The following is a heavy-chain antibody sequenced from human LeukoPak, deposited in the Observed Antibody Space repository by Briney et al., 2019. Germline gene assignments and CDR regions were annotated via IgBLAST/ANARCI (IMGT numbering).Heavy chain of an antibody. CDR1: GFTFGEYA. J-gene: IGHJ3*02. CDR2: IRSKAYGGTT. CDR3: TRDPPYFDWLYDAFDI. V-gene: IGHV3-49*03. D-gene: IGHD3-9*01. Sequence: GGSLRLSCTASGFTFGEYAMSWFRQAPGKGLEWVGFIRSKAYGGTTEYAASVKGRFTISRDDSKSIAYLQMNSLKTEDTAVYYCTRDPPYFDWLYDAFDIWGQGTMVTVSS.